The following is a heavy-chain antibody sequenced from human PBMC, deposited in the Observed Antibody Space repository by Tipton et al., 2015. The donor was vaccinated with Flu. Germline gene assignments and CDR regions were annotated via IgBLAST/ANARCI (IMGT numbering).Heavy chain of an antibody. D-gene: IGHD1-26*01. V-gene: IGHV1-18*01. CDR2: ISAKNGDT. CDR3: ARDKGVGATYALDY. Sequence: QVQLVQSGAEVKKPGASVKVSCKASGYTFSTYGISWVRQAPGQGLEWMGWISAKNGDTNYAHNLQGRVTMTTDTSTSTAYMDLWRLASDDTAVYYCARDKGVGATYALDYWGQGTLVTVSS. J-gene: IGHJ4*02. CDR1: GYTFSTYG.